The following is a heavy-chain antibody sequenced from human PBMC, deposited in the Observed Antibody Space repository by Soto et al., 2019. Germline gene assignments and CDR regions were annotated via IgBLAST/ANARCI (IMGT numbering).Heavy chain of an antibody. J-gene: IGHJ6*02. Sequence: ASVKVSCKASGYTFTSYAMNWVRQAPGQGLEWMGWINTNTGNPTYAQGFTRRFVFPLDTSVSTAYLQICSLKAEDTAVYYCARDGFPPDYGDYPYYYYYYGMDVWGQGTTVTVSS. CDR3: ARDGFPPDYGDYPYYYYYYGMDV. V-gene: IGHV7-4-1*01. D-gene: IGHD4-17*01. CDR2: INTNTGNP. CDR1: GYTFTSYA.